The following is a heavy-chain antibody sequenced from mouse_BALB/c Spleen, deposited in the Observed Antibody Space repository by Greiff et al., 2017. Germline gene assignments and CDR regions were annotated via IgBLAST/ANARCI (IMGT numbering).Heavy chain of an antibody. CDR2: ISSGSSTI. V-gene: IGHV5-17*02. D-gene: IGHD2-3*01. J-gene: IGHJ4*01. Sequence: EVKLMESGGGLVQPGGSRKLSCAASGFTFSSFGMHWVRQAPEKGLEWVAYISSGSSTIYYADTVKGRFTISRDNPKNTLFLQMTSLRSEDTAMYYCAREGWLPYLYAMDYWGQGTSVTVSS. CDR3: AREGWLPYLYAMDY. CDR1: GFTFSSFG.